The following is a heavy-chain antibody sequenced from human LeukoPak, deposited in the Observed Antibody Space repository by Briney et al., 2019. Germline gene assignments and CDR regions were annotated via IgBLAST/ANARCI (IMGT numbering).Heavy chain of an antibody. CDR2: ISSSSSTI. Sequence: GGSLRLSCAASGFTFSSYSMNWVRQAPGKGLEWVSYISSSSSTIYYADSVKGRFTISRDNAKNSLYLQMNSLRAEDTAVYYCARGSYYYMDVWVKGTTVTISS. CDR1: GFTFSSYS. V-gene: IGHV3-48*01. J-gene: IGHJ6*03. CDR3: ARGSYYYMDV.